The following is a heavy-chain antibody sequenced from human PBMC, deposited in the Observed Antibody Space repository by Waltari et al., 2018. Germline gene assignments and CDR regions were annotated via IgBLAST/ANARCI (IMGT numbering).Heavy chain of an antibody. Sequence: QVQLQESGPGLVKPSQTLSLTCTVSGGSIRSGSYSWSWIRQPAGKGLEWIGRIYTSGSTNYNPSLKSRVTISVDTSKNQFSLKLSSVTAADTAVYYCARGPDLYDFWSGYYGYWGQGTLVTVSS. CDR2: IYTSGST. CDR3: ARGPDLYDFWSGYYGY. V-gene: IGHV4-61*02. D-gene: IGHD3-3*01. CDR1: GGSIRSGSYS. J-gene: IGHJ4*02.